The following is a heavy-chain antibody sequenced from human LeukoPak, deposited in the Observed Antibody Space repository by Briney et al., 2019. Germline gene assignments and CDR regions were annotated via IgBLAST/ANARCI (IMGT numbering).Heavy chain of an antibody. CDR2: IYYSGST. CDR1: GGSISSSSYY. Sequence: PSETLSLTCTVSGGSISSSSYYWGWIRQPPGKGLEWIGSIYYSGSTYYNPSLNSLVTISVDTSKNQFSLRLSSVTAADTAFYYCSRGFYSSSSSDWFDPWGQGTLVTVSS. V-gene: IGHV4-39*07. D-gene: IGHD6-6*01. J-gene: IGHJ5*02. CDR3: SRGFYSSSSSDWFDP.